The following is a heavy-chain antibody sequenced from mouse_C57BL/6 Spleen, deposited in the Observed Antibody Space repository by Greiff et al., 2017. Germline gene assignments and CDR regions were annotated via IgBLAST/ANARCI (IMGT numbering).Heavy chain of an antibody. J-gene: IGHJ4*01. CDR2: IYPGSGST. CDR1: GYTFTSYW. CDR3: ARRGVYDYDPYAMDY. D-gene: IGHD2-4*01. V-gene: IGHV1-55*01. Sequence: VQLQQPGAELVKPGASVKMSCKASGYTFTSYWITWVKQRPGQGLEWIGVIYPGSGSTNYNEKFKSKATLTVDTSSSTAYMQLSSLTSEDSAVYDGARRGVYDYDPYAMDYWGQGTSVTVSS.